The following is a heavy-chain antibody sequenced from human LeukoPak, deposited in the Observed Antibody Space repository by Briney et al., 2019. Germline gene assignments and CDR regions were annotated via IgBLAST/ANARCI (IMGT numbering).Heavy chain of an antibody. Sequence: ASVKVSCKASGYTFSHYDITWVRQAPGQGLEWMGWINGYRGNIYYAQKFQGRVTMTTDTSTNTAHLELRSLRSDDTAVYYCARTTGTRVLDFWGQGTLVTVSS. D-gene: IGHD1-1*01. J-gene: IGHJ4*02. CDR2: INGYRGNI. V-gene: IGHV1-18*01. CDR1: GYTFSHYD. CDR3: ARTTGTRVLDF.